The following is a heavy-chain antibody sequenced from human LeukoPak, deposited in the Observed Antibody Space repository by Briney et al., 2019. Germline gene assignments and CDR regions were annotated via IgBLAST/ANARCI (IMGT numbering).Heavy chain of an antibody. CDR3: TSVGTAVVKALTYYFDT. V-gene: IGHV4-38-2*01. D-gene: IGHD5-18*01. CDR1: GYSISSGYY. Sequence: PSETLSLTCAVSGYSISSGYYCGWIRQPPGKGLEWIGSIYHTGSTYYNPSLQSRVTISRDSPKNQFSLKLTSVTAADTAVYYFTSVGTAVVKALTYYFDTWGQGTPVTVSS. J-gene: IGHJ4*02. CDR2: IYHTGST.